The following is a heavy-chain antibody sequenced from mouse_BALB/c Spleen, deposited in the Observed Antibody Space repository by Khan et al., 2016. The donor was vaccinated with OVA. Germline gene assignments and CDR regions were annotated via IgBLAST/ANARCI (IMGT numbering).Heavy chain of an antibody. CDR1: GYTFTSYW. Sequence: QVQLQQSGAELVKAGASVKMSCKASGYTFTSYWMHWVKQRLGQGLEWFAETNPTNGRTYYNEKFKRKATLTVDKSSSTAYMLLSGPTIEDSATYYVARIKKIVATYFDYGGQGTTLTVSS. D-gene: IGHD1-1*01. V-gene: IGHV1S81*02. CDR2: TNPTNGRT. J-gene: IGHJ2*01. CDR3: ARIKKIVATYFDY.